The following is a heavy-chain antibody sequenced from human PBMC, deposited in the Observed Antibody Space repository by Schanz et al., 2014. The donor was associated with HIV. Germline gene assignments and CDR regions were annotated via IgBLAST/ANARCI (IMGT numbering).Heavy chain of an antibody. CDR1: GFTFSTDA. CDR3: AKDLSVHTSAYYRY. D-gene: IGHD3-22*01. V-gene: IGHV3-23*03. J-gene: IGHJ4*02. Sequence: EVQLLESGGGLVQPGGSLRLSCEASGFTFSTDAINWVRQAPGRGLDWGTVISYDGSSKYYADSVKGRFTISRDNAKKTLFLQMNGLRAEDTAIYYCAKDLSVHTSAYYRYWGQGTLVTVSS. CDR2: ISYDGSSK.